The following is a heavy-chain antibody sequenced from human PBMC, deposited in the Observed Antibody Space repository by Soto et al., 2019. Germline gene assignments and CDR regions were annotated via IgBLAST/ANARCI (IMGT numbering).Heavy chain of an antibody. CDR3: ARDSGADDDFWSGPFDY. CDR2: INPNSGGT. D-gene: IGHD3-3*01. J-gene: IGHJ4*02. V-gene: IGHV1-2*02. CDR1: GYTFTGYY. Sequence: ASVEVSCKXSGYTFTGYYMHWVRQAPGQGLEWVGWINPNSGGTNYAQKFQGRVTMTRDTSISTAYMELSRLRSDDAAVYYCARDSGADDDFWSGPFDYWGQGTLVTVSS.